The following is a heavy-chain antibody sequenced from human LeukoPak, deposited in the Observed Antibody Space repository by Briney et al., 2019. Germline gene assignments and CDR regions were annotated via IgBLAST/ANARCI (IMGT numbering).Heavy chain of an antibody. CDR3: ARGELLDY. CDR2: INLDGRSA. Sequence: PGGSLRLSCAASRFPFSSYWMHCVRQVPGKGPVWVARINLDGRSASYAESVKGRFTISRDNAKNTLYLQMNSLTAEDTAVYYCARGELLDYWGQGTLVTVSS. D-gene: IGHD1-7*01. V-gene: IGHV3-74*01. CDR1: RFPFSSYW. J-gene: IGHJ4*02.